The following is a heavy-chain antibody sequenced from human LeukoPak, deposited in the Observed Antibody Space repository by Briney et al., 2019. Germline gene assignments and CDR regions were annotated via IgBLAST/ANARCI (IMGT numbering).Heavy chain of an antibody. CDR1: GFTFSSYA. CDR3: ARDNYYDSSGYYDY. D-gene: IGHD3-22*01. CDR2: ISYDGSNK. V-gene: IGHV3-30-3*01. Sequence: GGSLRLSCAASGFTFSSYAMHWVRQAPGKGLEWVAVISYDGSNKYYADSVKGRFTISRDNSKNTLYLQMNSLRAEDTAVYCCARDNYYDSSGYYDYWGQGTLVTVSS. J-gene: IGHJ4*02.